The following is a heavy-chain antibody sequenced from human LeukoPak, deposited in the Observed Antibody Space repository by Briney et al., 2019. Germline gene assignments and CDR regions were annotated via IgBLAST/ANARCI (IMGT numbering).Heavy chain of an antibody. Sequence: GGSLRLSGGAPGFTVSGNYMSWVRQAPGKGLEWVSVTYSGGSTYYADSVKGRFTTSRDNSKNTLYLQMNSPRAEDTAVYYCAARNFDYWGQGTLVTVSS. V-gene: IGHV3-66*02. CDR1: GFTVSGNY. CDR2: TYSGGST. CDR3: AARNFDY. J-gene: IGHJ4*02.